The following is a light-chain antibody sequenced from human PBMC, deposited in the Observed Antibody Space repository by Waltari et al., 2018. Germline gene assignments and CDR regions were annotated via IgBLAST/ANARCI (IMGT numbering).Light chain of an antibody. J-gene: IGLJ2*01. V-gene: IGLV1-44*01. CDR1: SSNIGNNP. CDR2: SNN. CDR3: ATWDDNLTGVV. Sequence: QSVLTQPPSASGTPGQRVTISCSGSSSNIGNNPINWYHQLQGTAPKLLIYSNNQRPPGAPDRFSGSKSDTSASLTISGLQSEDEADYYCATWDDNLTGVVFGGGPKLTV.